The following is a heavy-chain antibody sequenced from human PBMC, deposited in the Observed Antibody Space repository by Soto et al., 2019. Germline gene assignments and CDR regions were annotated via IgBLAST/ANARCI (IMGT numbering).Heavy chain of an antibody. CDR1: GGSISSSSYY. D-gene: IGHD6-19*01. V-gene: IGHV4-39*01. J-gene: IGHJ3*02. Sequence: QLQLQESGPGLVKPSETLSLTCTVSGGSISSSSYYWGWIRQPPGKGLEWIGSIYYSGSTYYNPSLKSRVTISVDTSKNQFSLKLSSVTAADTAVYYCARHGVAVAGHDAFDIWGQGTMVTVSS. CDR2: IYYSGST. CDR3: ARHGVAVAGHDAFDI.